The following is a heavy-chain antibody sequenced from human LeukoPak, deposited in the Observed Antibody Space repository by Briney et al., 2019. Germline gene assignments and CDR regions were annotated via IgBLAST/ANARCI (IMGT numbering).Heavy chain of an antibody. CDR3: ARDNVDVIALDY. Sequence: SVKVSCKASGGIFNNYGFSCVRQAPGQGLEWMGGFVPLFKTAHYAPKFQGRVTITADESTSTAYLELSSLRSEDTAVYYCARDNVDVIALDYWGQGTLV. CDR2: FVPLFKTA. D-gene: IGHD2-21*01. J-gene: IGHJ4*02. V-gene: IGHV1-69*13. CDR1: GGIFNNYG.